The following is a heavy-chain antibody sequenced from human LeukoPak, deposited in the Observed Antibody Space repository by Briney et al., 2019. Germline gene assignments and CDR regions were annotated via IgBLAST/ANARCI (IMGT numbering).Heavy chain of an antibody. CDR3: ARVPRAAFNWFDP. CDR2: IYPGDSDT. V-gene: IGHV5-51*01. J-gene: IGHJ5*02. Sequence: GESLKISCKGSGYSFTSYWIGWVRQMPGKGLEWMGIIYPGDSDTSYSPSFQGQVTISADKSISTAYLQWSSLKASDTAMYYCARVPRAAFNWFDPWGQGTPVTVSS. D-gene: IGHD6-13*01. CDR1: GYSFTSYW.